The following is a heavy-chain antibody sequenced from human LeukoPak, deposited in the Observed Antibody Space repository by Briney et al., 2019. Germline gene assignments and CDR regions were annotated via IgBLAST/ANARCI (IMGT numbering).Heavy chain of an antibody. CDR2: IKEDGSAK. V-gene: IGHV3-7*04. D-gene: IGHD2/OR15-2a*01. CDR1: GFTFSSSY. Sequence: GGSLRLSCAASGFTFSSSYMTWVRQAPGKGPEWVANIKEDGSAKYYVASVKGRFTISRDNTKNSLYLQMNSLRADDTAIYYCVRGFRSDYWGQGTLVSVSS. CDR3: VRGFRSDY. J-gene: IGHJ4*02.